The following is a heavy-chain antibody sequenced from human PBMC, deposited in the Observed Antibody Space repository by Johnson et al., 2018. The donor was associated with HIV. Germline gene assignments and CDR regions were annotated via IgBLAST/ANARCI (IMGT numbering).Heavy chain of an antibody. V-gene: IGHV3-30*02. D-gene: IGHD6-19*01. CDR3: AKDLEEGQQWLIGAFDI. Sequence: VQLVESGGGVVQPGGSLRLSCAASGFTFSSYGMHWVRQAPGKGLEWVAFIRYDGSNKYYADSVKGRFTISRDNSKNTLYLQMNSLRAEDPAVYYCAKDLEEGQQWLIGAFDIWGQGTMVTVSS. CDR2: IRYDGSNK. J-gene: IGHJ3*02. CDR1: GFTFSSYG.